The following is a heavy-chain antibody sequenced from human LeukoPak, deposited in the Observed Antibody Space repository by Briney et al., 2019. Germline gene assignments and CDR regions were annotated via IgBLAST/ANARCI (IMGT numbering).Heavy chain of an antibody. D-gene: IGHD2-15*01. CDR3: AKGGVVVAANDYYGMDV. CDR1: GFTFDDYA. Sequence: GRSLRLSRAASGFTFDDYAMHWVRQAPGKGLEWVSGISWNSGSIGYADSVKGRFTISRDNAKNSLYLQMDSLRAEDTALYYCAKGGVVVAANDYYGMDVWGQGTTVTVSS. J-gene: IGHJ6*02. CDR2: ISWNSGSI. V-gene: IGHV3-9*01.